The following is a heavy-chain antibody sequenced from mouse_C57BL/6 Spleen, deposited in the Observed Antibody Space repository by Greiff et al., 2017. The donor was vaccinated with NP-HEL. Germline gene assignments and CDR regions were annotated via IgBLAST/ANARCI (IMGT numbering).Heavy chain of an antibody. CDR2: IDPSDSYT. CDR1: GYTFTSYW. D-gene: IGHD3-1*01. V-gene: IGHV1-69*01. CDR3: ASIHRGFAY. J-gene: IGHJ3*01. Sequence: VQLQQPGAELVMPGASVKLSCKASGYTFTSYWMHWVKQRPGQGLEWIGEIDPSDSYTNYNQKFKGKSTLTVDKSSSTAYMQLSSLTSEDSAVYYCASIHRGFAYWGQGTLVTVSA.